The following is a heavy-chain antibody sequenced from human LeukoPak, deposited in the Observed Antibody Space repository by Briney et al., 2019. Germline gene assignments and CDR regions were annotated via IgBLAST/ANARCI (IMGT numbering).Heavy chain of an antibody. CDR1: GGSISSGGYY. CDR2: IYHSGST. CDR3: ARDANYYDSSGVQH. D-gene: IGHD3-22*01. Sequence: SETLSLTCPVSGGSISSGGYYWSWIRQPPGKGLEWIGYIYHSGSTYYNPSLKSRVTISVDRSKNQFSLKLSSVTAADTAVYYCARDANYYDSSGVQHWGQGTLVTVSS. V-gene: IGHV4-30-2*01. J-gene: IGHJ1*01.